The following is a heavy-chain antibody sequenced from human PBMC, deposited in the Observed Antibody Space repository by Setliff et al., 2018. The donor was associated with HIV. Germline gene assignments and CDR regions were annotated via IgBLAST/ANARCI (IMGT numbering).Heavy chain of an antibody. J-gene: IGHJ4*02. CDR3: ARFVFGSGYYFDY. D-gene: IGHD3-22*01. V-gene: IGHV4-61*02. CDR1: GGSISSGNYY. CDR2: IYTSGST. Sequence: SETLSLTCTVSGGSISSGNYYWSWIRQPAGKGLEWIGRIYTSGSTNYNPSLKSRVTISVDTSKNQFSLKLSSVTAADTAVYYCARFVFGSGYYFDYWGQGTLVTVSS.